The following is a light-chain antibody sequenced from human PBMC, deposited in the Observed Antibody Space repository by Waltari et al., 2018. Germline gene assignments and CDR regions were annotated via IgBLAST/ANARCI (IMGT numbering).Light chain of an antibody. Sequence: IVSTHSPAPLSVSPGERPTLSCSASETVSRALAWYQQKPGQAPRLLIYGASTRAPGIPDRFSGSGSGTDFSLTISGLEPEDFAVYYCQHYGRLPATFGQGTKVEIK. CDR3: QHYGRLPAT. CDR2: GAS. V-gene: IGKV3-20*01. J-gene: IGKJ1*01. CDR1: ETVSRA.